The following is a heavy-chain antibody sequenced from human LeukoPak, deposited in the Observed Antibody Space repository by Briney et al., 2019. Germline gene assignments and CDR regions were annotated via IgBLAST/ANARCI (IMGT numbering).Heavy chain of an antibody. CDR2: MNPNSGNT. Sequence: ASVKVSCKASGGTFSSYAISWVRQAPGQGLEWMGWMNPNSGNTGYAQKFQGRVTITRNTSIRTAYMELSSLRSEDTAVYYCARGRGYKRAFDIWGQGTMVTVSS. CDR1: GGTFSSYA. V-gene: IGHV1-8*03. D-gene: IGHD5-24*01. J-gene: IGHJ3*02. CDR3: ARGRGYKRAFDI.